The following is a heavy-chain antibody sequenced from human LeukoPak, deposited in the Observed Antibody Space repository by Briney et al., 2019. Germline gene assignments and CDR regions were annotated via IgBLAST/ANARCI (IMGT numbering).Heavy chain of an antibody. V-gene: IGHV4-61*05. Sequence: PSETLSLTCTVSGGSISSSSYYWGWMRQPPGKGLEWIGCIYYSGSTNYKHSLKSRVTIAVDTSKNQFSLKLSSVTAADTAVYYCARHYPREMLRGTSYYLYYWGQGTLVTVSS. D-gene: IGHD5-24*01. CDR2: IYYSGST. CDR3: ARHYPREMLRGTSYYLYY. CDR1: GGSISSSSYY. J-gene: IGHJ4*02.